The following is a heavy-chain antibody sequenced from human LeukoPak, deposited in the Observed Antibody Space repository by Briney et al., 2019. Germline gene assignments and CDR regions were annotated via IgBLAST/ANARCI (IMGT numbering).Heavy chain of an antibody. CDR3: ASPCYDSGGYYPLDY. CDR1: EYSFTSYL. D-gene: IGHD3-22*01. Sequence: GESLKISCKGSEYSFTSYLIVWVGPLPGKGLEWMGIIHPGDSDTRSSTSFEGQVPISADKSSSTAYLQWSSRKDYDTAMYYSASPCYDSGGYYPLDYWGQGTLVTVSS. J-gene: IGHJ4*02. V-gene: IGHV5-51*01. CDR2: IHPGDSDT.